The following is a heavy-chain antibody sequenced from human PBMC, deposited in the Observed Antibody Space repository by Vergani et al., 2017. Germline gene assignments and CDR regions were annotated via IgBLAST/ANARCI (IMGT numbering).Heavy chain of an antibody. Sequence: EVQLVESGGGLVQPGGSLRLSCAASGFTFDDYAMHWVRQAPGKGLEWVSGISWNSGSIGYADSVKGRFTISRDNAKNSLYLQMNSLRAEDTALYYCAKGPRLAYCGGDCSYWYFDLWGRGTLVTVSS. D-gene: IGHD2-21*01. V-gene: IGHV3-9*01. CDR1: GFTFDDYA. J-gene: IGHJ2*01. CDR2: ISWNSGSI. CDR3: AKGPRLAYCGGDCSYWYFDL.